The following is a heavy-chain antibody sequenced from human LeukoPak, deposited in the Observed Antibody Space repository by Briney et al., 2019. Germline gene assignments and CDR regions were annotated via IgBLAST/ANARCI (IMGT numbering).Heavy chain of an antibody. J-gene: IGHJ4*02. CDR2: ISYDGSSK. Sequence: SCKASGFTFISFGMHWVRQAPGKGLEWVAVISYDGSSKYYADSVKGRFTISRDNSKNTLYLQMNSLRAEDTAVYYCAKSTCSGGSCYFKLDYWGQGTLVTVSS. D-gene: IGHD2-15*01. V-gene: IGHV3-30*18. CDR1: GFTFISFG. CDR3: AKSTCSGGSCYFKLDY.